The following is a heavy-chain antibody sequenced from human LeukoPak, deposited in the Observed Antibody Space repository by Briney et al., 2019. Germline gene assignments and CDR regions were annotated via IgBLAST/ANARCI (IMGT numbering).Heavy chain of an antibody. CDR3: ASSYYDVLTGYWGYFDY. CDR2: INYSGST. D-gene: IGHD3-9*01. CDR1: GGSISGYY. J-gene: IGHJ4*02. V-gene: IGHV4-59*08. Sequence: QPSETLSLTCTVSGGSISGYYWSWIRQPPGKGLEWIGYINYSGSTNYNTSLKSRVTISVDTSKKNQFSLKLSSLTAADTAVYYCASSYYDVLTGYWGYFDYWGQGTLVTVS.